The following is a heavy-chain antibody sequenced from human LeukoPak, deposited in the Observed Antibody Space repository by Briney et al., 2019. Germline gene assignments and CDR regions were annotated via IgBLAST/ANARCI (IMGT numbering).Heavy chain of an antibody. V-gene: IGHV3-23*01. CDR3: ATYVREDFDY. J-gene: IGHJ4*02. CDR1: GFTFSSYA. CDR2: VSGGGGST. D-gene: IGHD3-10*02. Sequence: GGSLRLSCATSGFTFSSYAMSWVRRAPGKGLEWVSTVSGGGGSTWYADSVKGRFTISRDNSKSTLYLQMNSLRAEDTAVYYCATYVREDFDYWGQGTLVTVSS.